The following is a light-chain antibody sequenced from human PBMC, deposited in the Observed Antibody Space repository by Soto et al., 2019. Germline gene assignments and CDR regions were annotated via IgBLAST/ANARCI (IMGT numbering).Light chain of an antibody. CDR3: PQSPGR. Sequence: TVLTQTTATLSASPGERVTLSCRATQSVTYNLAWYQQKPGQAPRLLIYGASSRATGIPDRFSGSGSGTEFTLTINRLGREDFALYVWPQSPGRFGHGTKVDIK. CDR2: GAS. CDR1: QSVTYN. V-gene: IGKV3D-15*01. J-gene: IGKJ1*01.